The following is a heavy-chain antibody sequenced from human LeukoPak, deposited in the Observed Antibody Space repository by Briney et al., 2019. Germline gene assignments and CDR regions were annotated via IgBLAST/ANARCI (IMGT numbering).Heavy chain of an antibody. J-gene: IGHJ4*02. CDR1: GFTFRNYG. CDR3: VAVMIRGAFDN. CDR2: IGVTSNT. Sequence: GGSLRLSCAAAGFTFRNYGLSWVRQAPGKGLEWVSSIGVTSNTVYADSVKGRFTISRDNSKNTLFLLMDSLRDEDTAVYYCVAVMIRGAFDNWGRGSLVSVSS. V-gene: IGHV3-23*01. D-gene: IGHD3-10*01.